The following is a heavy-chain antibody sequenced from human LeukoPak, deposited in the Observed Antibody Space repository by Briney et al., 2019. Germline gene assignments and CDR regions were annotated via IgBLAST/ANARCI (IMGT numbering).Heavy chain of an antibody. CDR1: GFTFSSYW. Sequence: PGGSLRLSCAASGFTFSSYWMHWVRQAPGKGLVWVSRINSDGSSTSYADSVKGRFTISRDNAKNTLYLQMNSLRAEDTAVYYCERDSGYYYGWFDPWGQGTLVTVSS. V-gene: IGHV3-74*01. CDR3: ERDSGYYYGWFDP. D-gene: IGHD3-22*01. CDR2: INSDGSST. J-gene: IGHJ5*02.